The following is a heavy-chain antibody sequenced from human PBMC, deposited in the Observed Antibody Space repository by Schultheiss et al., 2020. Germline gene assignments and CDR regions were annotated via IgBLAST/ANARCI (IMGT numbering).Heavy chain of an antibody. Sequence: ASVKVSCKASGYTFTSYGISWVRQAPGQGLEWMGWIDPNTGDTNYAQKFQGRVTMTTDTSTSTAYMELRSLRSDDTAVYYCARLKEKDYYYYYGMDVWGQGTTVTVSS. CDR1: GYTFTSYG. CDR3: ARLKEKDYYYYYGMDV. J-gene: IGHJ6*02. V-gene: IGHV1-18*01. CDR2: IDPNTGDT.